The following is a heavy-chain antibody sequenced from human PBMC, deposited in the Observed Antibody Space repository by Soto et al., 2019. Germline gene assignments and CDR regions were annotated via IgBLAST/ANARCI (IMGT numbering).Heavy chain of an antibody. D-gene: IGHD6-19*01. J-gene: IGHJ5*02. CDR1: GLSITDSEMG. CDR2: IDSSGEK. V-gene: IGHV2-26*01. Sequence: QVTLKESGPVLVKPTETLTLRCTVSGLSITDSEMGVSWIHQPPGQPLEWLAHIDSSGEKSSRTFLKSRLAISKDTSKSQIVLTMTNMDPADTATYYCARRHLAVAVSPWFDPWGQGIPVTVSS. CDR3: ARRHLAVAVSPWFDP.